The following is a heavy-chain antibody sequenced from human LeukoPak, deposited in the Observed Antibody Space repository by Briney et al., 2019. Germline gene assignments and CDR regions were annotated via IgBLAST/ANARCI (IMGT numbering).Heavy chain of an antibody. Sequence: ASVKVSCKASGYTFTGYYMHWVRQAPGQGLEWMGWINPNSGGTNYAQKFQGRVTMTRGTSISTAYMELSRLRSDDTAVYYCARERRDYYYYMDVWGKGTTVTVSS. CDR1: GYTFTGYY. CDR3: ARERRDYYYYMDV. J-gene: IGHJ6*03. CDR2: INPNSGGT. V-gene: IGHV1-2*02.